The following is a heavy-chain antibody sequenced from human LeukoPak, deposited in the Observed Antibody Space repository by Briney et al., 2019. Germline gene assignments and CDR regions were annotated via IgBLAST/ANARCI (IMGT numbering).Heavy chain of an antibody. D-gene: IGHD2-2*03. Sequence: TGGSLRLSCAASGFIVSGKYMSWVRQAPGKGLEWVSVIRSDGSTSYADSVKGRFTISRDNSKNTLYLQMSSLRAEDTAVYYCARVDDLDAFDIWGQGTMVTVSS. CDR1: GFIVSGKY. CDR2: IRSDGST. J-gene: IGHJ3*02. V-gene: IGHV3-53*05. CDR3: ARVDDLDAFDI.